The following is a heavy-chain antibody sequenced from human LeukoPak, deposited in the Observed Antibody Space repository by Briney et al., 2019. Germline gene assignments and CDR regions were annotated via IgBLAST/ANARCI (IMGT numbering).Heavy chain of an antibody. V-gene: IGHV3-30*02. J-gene: IGHJ4*01. D-gene: IGHD2/OR15-2a*01. CDR1: GYTFSDYG. Sequence: GGSLRLSCAASGYTFSDYGMHWVRQAPGKGLEWAASIRYDGTGQYYADSVKGRFTISRDNSRNTLYLQMNSLRGEDTAIYYCTKDLSTNHCTTAMCYYFDYWGLGTLVTVSS. CDR3: TKDLSTNHCTTAMCYYFDY. CDR2: IRYDGTGQ.